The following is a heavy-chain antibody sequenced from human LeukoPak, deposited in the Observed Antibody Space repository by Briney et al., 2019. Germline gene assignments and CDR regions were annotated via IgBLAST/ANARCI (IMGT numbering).Heavy chain of an antibody. Sequence: PGGSLRLSCEASGFTFSTYGMHWVRQAPGKGLEWVAVISYDGSNKYSADSVKGRFTISRDNSKNTLYLQMNSLRAEDTAVYYCTKGTPGIAAAGTGYFQHWGQGTLVTVSS. CDR1: GFTFSTYG. CDR2: ISYDGSNK. J-gene: IGHJ1*01. V-gene: IGHV3-30*18. D-gene: IGHD6-13*01. CDR3: TKGTPGIAAAGTGYFQH.